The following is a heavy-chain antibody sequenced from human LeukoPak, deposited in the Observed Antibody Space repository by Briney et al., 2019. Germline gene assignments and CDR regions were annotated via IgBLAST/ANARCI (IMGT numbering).Heavy chain of an antibody. CDR1: GYTFTSYG. J-gene: IGHJ4*02. CDR2: ISAYNGNT. Sequence: ASVKVSCKASGYTFTSYGISWVRQAPGQGLEWMGWISAYNGNTNYAQKLQGRVTITADESTSTAYMELSSLRSEDTAVYYCAREIGYSYGLDYWGQGTLVTVSS. V-gene: IGHV1-18*01. D-gene: IGHD5-18*01. CDR3: AREIGYSYGLDY.